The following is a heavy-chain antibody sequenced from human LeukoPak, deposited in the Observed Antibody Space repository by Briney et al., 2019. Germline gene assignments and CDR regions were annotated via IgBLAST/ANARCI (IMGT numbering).Heavy chain of an antibody. Sequence: SQTLSLTCALSGDIVSSNSAGWSWIRQSPSRGLEWLGRTYYRSRWYNDYAVSVRSRITINPDTSKNQFSLQLNSVTPEDTAVYYCVRGGGALDIWGQGTMVTVSS. CDR2: TYYRSRWYN. CDR3: VRGGGALDI. J-gene: IGHJ3*02. V-gene: IGHV6-1*01. CDR1: GDIVSSNSAG.